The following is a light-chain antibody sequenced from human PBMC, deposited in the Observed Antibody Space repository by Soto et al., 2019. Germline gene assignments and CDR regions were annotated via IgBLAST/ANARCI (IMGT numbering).Light chain of an antibody. CDR3: QQRSHWPLT. CDR2: DAS. Sequence: EIVLTQSPATLSLSPGEGATLSCRTSLSVDIYLAWYQQKPGQAPRLLIFDASNRTPGNPARFSGSGSKTDFTLTSRSLEPEDFAVYYCQQRSHWPLTFGGGTNLQIK. J-gene: IGKJ4*01. V-gene: IGKV3-11*01. CDR1: LSVDIY.